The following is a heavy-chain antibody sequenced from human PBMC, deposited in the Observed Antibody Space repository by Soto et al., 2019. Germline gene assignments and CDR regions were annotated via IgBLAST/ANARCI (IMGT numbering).Heavy chain of an antibody. J-gene: IGHJ4*02. CDR2: IYWDDAK. V-gene: IGHV2-5*02. Sequence: QITLTESGPTLVKPTQTLTLTCTFSGFSLSTSGVGVGWIRQPPGKALEWLALIYWDDAKRYNPSLKSRLSVTKEPPKTQVVLTLTKMNPVDPAQYSCTNSLCDRAGSWDVGSFDYGGRGSLVTASP. D-gene: IGHD1-26*01. CDR3: TNSLCDRAGSWDVGSFDY. CDR1: GFSLSTSGVG.